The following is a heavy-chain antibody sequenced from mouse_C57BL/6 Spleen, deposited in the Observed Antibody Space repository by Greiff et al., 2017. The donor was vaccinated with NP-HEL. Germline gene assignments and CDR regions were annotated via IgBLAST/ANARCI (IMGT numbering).Heavy chain of an antibody. D-gene: IGHD2-5*01. V-gene: IGHV5-4*01. CDR1: GFTFSSYA. Sequence: EVQVVESGGGLVKPGGSLKLSCAASGFTFSSYAMSWVRQTPEKRLEWVATISDGGSYTYYPDNVKGRFTISRDNAKNNLYLQMSHLKSEDTAMYYGARVYYSNYEVGFAYWGQGTLVTVSA. CDR2: ISDGGSYT. CDR3: ARVYYSNYEVGFAY. J-gene: IGHJ3*01.